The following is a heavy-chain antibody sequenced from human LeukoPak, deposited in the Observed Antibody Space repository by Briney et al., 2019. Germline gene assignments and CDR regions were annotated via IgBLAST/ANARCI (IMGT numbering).Heavy chain of an antibody. CDR3: ARPGIAAAGTGVLGYYYYYMDV. V-gene: IGHV1-69*06. D-gene: IGHD6-13*01. Sequence: GASVKVSCKASGGTFSSYAISWVRQAPGQGLEWMGGIIPIFGTANYAQKFQGRVTITADKSTSTAYMELSSPRSEDTAVYYCARPGIAAAGTGVLGYYYYYMDVWGKGTTVTVSS. CDR1: GGTFSSYA. CDR2: IIPIFGTA. J-gene: IGHJ6*03.